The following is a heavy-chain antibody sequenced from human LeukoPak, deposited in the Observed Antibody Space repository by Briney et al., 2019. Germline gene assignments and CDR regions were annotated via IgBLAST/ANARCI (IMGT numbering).Heavy chain of an antibody. D-gene: IGHD2-2*02. CDR1: AFTLS. J-gene: IGHJ4*02. Sequence: PGGSLRLSCAASAFTLSMAWVRQAPGKGLEWISYISSSSRTIYYADSVKGRFTISRDNAKNSLYLQINSLRAEDTAVYYCARDGLGYCSSTSCYTFDYWGQGTLVTVSS. CDR3: ARDGLGYCSSTSCYTFDY. V-gene: IGHV3-48*04. CDR2: ISSSSRTI.